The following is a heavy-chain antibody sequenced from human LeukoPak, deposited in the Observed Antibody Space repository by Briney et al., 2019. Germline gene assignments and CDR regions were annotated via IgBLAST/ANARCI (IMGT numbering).Heavy chain of an antibody. J-gene: IGHJ4*02. V-gene: IGHV4-59*01. Sequence: PSETLSLTCTVSGGSISSYYWSWIRQPPGKGLEWIGYIYYTGSTNYNPSLKSRVTISVDTSKNQFSLKLSSVTPADTAVYYCARANSFDYWGQGTLVTVSS. CDR2: IYYTGST. D-gene: IGHD5-12*01. CDR1: GGSISSYY. CDR3: ARANSFDY.